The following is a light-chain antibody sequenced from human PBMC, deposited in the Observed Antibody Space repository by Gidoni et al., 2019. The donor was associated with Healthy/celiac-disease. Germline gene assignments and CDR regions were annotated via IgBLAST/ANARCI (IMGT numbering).Light chain of an antibody. CDR1: QSISSY. J-gene: IGKJ4*01. V-gene: IGKV3-11*01. CDR3: QQRSNWPPALT. CDR2: DAS. Sequence: EIVLTQSPATMSLSPGERATLSCRASQSISSYLALYQQKPGQAPRLLIYDASDRATCIPARFSGSGSGTDFTLTISSLEPEDFAVYYCQQRSNWPPALTFGGGTKVEIK.